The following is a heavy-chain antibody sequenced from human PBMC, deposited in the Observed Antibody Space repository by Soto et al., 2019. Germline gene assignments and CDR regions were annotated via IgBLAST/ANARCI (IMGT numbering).Heavy chain of an antibody. CDR2: ISYDGSNK. V-gene: IGHV3-30*04. CDR3: ARDPAVVRWELLFDS. D-gene: IGHD1-26*01. CDR1: GFTFSNYA. J-gene: IGHJ4*02. Sequence: QVQLVESGGGVGHPGTSLRLSCAASGFTFSNYAMHWVRQAPGKGLEWVAVISYDGSNKYYADSVKGRFTISRDNSKNTQYLQMNSLRPEDTAVYYCARDPAVVRWELLFDSWGQGTLVTVSS.